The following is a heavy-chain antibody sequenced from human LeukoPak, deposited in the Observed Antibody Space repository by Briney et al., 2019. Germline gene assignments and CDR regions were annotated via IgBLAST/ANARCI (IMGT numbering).Heavy chain of an antibody. V-gene: IGHV1-2*02. J-gene: IGHJ6*03. CDR1: GYTFTGYY. CDR3: ARGVVAATFYYYMDV. Sequence: ASVKVSCKASGYTFTGYYMHWVRQAPGQGLEWMGWINPSSGGTNYPQKFQGRVTMTRDTSLSTAYMEVSGLRSDDTAVYYCARGVVAATFYYYMDVWGKGTTVTVS. D-gene: IGHD2-15*01. CDR2: INPSSGGT.